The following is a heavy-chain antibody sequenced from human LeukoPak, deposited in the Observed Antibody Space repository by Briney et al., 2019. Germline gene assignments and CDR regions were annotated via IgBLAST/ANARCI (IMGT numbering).Heavy chain of an antibody. V-gene: IGHV1-2*02. CDR2: INPNSGGT. CDR3: ASRRIRFLEWLSQDY. Sequence: ASVKVSCKASGYTFTGYYMHWVRQAPGQGLEWMGWINPNSGGTNYAQKLQGRVTMTRDTSISTAYMELSRLRSDDTAVYYCASRRIRFLEWLSQDYWGQGTLVTVSS. J-gene: IGHJ4*02. CDR1: GYTFTGYY. D-gene: IGHD3-3*01.